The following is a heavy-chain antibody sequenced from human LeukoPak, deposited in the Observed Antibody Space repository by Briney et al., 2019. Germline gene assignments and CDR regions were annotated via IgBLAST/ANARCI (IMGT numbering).Heavy chain of an antibody. CDR2: IRYDGSNK. CDR1: GFTFSSYG. CDR3: ATPYYDILTGYYGSNAEYFQH. Sequence: PGGSLRLSCAASGFTFSSYGMHWVRQAPGKGLEWVAFIRYDGSNKYYADSVKGRFTISRDNSKNTLYLQMNSLRAEDTAVYYCATPYYDILTGYYGSNAEYFQHWGQGTLVTVSS. D-gene: IGHD3-9*01. J-gene: IGHJ1*01. V-gene: IGHV3-30*02.